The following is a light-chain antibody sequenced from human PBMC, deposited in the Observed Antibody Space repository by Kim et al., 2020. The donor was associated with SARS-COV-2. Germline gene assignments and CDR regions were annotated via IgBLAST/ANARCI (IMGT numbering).Light chain of an antibody. CDR2: YDS. V-gene: IGLV3-21*04. CDR1: NIGSKS. J-gene: IGLJ1*01. Sequence: APGKTARITCGGNNIGSKSMQWYQQKPGQAPGLVIYYDSDRPSGIPERFSGSNSGNTATLTISRVEAGDEADYYCQVWDSSSDHYVVGTGTKVTVL. CDR3: QVWDSSSDHYV.